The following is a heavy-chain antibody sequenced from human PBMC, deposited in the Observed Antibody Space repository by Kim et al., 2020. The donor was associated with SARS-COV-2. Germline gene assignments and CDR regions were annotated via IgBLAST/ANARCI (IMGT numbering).Heavy chain of an antibody. CDR1: GFTFSSYG. V-gene: IGHV3-30*03. CDR3: AIESSHFDY. J-gene: IGHJ4*02. CDR2: ISYDGSNK. Sequence: GGSLRLSCAASGFTFSSYGMHWVRQAPGKGLEWVAVISYDGSNKYYADSVKGRFTISRDNSKNTLYLQMNSLRAEDTAVYYCAIESSHFDYWGQGTLVTVSS. D-gene: IGHD3-10*01.